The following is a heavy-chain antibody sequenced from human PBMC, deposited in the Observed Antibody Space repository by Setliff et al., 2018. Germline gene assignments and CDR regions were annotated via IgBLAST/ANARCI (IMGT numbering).Heavy chain of an antibody. CDR2: TIPIFGTT. J-gene: IGHJ6*03. CDR1: GGTFSSYG. V-gene: IGHV1-69*05. Sequence: SMKVSCKASGGTFSSYGISWVRQAPGQGLEWMGGTIPIFGTTDYAQKFRGRVTIITDESTSTAFMQLSSLRSEDTAVYYCVREGVDSRSSTDYRYYMDVWGKGTTVTVSS. D-gene: IGHD3-22*01. CDR3: VREGVDSRSSTDYRYYMDV.